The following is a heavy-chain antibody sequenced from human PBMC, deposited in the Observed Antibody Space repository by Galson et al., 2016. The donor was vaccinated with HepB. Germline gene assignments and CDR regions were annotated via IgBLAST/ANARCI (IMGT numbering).Heavy chain of an antibody. J-gene: IGHJ4*02. Sequence: SLRLSCAASGFTFSYCTMAWVRQTPEEGLEWVSAISDTGGNTNYADSVKGRFTISRDNSKNTLYLQMNSLRAEDTALYYCAKGLSGSYYIGDWGQGTLVTVSS. CDR1: GFTFSYCT. V-gene: IGHV3-23*01. CDR3: AKGLSGSYYIGD. D-gene: IGHD3-22*01. CDR2: ISDTGGNT.